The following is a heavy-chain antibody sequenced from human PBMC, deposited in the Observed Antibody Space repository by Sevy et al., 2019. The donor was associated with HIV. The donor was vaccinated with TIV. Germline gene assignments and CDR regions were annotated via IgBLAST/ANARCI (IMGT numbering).Heavy chain of an antibody. J-gene: IGHJ4*02. CDR1: XFXXXXXX. CDR2: IXXGXSYT. V-gene: IGHV3-11*06. Sequence: GGSLRLSXAAXXFXXXXXXMSWIRQAXGKGLEWVSYIXXGXSYTNYADSVKGRFTISRDNARNSLYLQMNSLRAEDTAVYYCAKDXRVXXXXXXXYWGQXIRVTVSS. CDR3: AKDXRVXXXXXXXY.